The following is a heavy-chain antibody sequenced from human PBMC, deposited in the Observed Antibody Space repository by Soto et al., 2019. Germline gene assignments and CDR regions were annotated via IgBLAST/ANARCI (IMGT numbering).Heavy chain of an antibody. V-gene: IGHV1-69*13. Sequence: SVKVSCKASGGTFSSYAISWVRQAPVQGLEWMGGIIPIFGTANYAQKFQGRVTITADESTSTAYMELSSLRSEDTAVYYCARAVRTYYDFWSGSDPYWFDPWGQGTLVTVS. J-gene: IGHJ5*02. D-gene: IGHD3-3*01. CDR3: ARAVRTYYDFWSGSDPYWFDP. CDR2: IIPIFGTA. CDR1: GGTFSSYA.